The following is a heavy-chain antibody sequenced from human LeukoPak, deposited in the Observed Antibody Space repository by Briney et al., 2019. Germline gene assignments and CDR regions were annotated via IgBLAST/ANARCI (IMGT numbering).Heavy chain of an antibody. Sequence: GGSLRLSCAASGFTFSSYEMNWVRQAPGKGLEWVANIKQDGSEKYYVDSVKGRFTISRDNAKNSLYLQMNSLRAEDTAVYYCARVTWELLGLDYWGQGTLVTVSS. CDR3: ARVTWELLGLDY. D-gene: IGHD1-26*01. J-gene: IGHJ4*02. CDR1: GFTFSSYE. V-gene: IGHV3-7*01. CDR2: IKQDGSEK.